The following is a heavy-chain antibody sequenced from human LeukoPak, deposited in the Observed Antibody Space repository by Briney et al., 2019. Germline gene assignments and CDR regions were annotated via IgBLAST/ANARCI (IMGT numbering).Heavy chain of an antibody. Sequence: PGGSLRLSCAASGFAFSSYAMSWVRQAPGKGLEWVPTISGSGGSTYYADSVKGRFTISRDNSKSTLYLQMNSLRAEDTAVYYCAKDRYSYGYRMADYWGQGTLVTVSS. CDR3: AKDRYSYGYRMADY. CDR2: ISGSGGST. D-gene: IGHD5-18*01. CDR1: GFAFSSYA. V-gene: IGHV3-23*01. J-gene: IGHJ4*02.